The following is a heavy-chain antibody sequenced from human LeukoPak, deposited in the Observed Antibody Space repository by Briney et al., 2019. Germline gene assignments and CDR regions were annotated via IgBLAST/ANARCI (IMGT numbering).Heavy chain of an antibody. V-gene: IGHV3-11*05. CDR2: ISASGSYT. Sequence: GGSLRLSCAASGFTFSDYYMSWIRQAPGKGLEWVSKISASGSYTNDADSVKGRFTISRDNAKNSLYLHMNSLRAEDTAVYYCARVEDGYHPGGYWGQGTLVTVSS. CDR3: ARVEDGYHPGGY. CDR1: GFTFSDYY. D-gene: IGHD5-24*01. J-gene: IGHJ4*02.